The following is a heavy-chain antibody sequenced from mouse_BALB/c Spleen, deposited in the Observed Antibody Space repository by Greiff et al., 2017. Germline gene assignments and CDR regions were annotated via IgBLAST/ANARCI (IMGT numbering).Heavy chain of an antibody. Sequence: EVKLQESGAELVRSGASVKLSCTASGFNIKDYYMHWVKQRPEQGLEWIGWIDPENGDTEYAPKFQGKATMTADTSSNTAYLQLSSLTSEDTAVYYCNACHGSSYYFDYWGQGTTLTVSS. CDR1: GFNIKDYY. CDR2: IDPENGDT. V-gene: IGHV14-4*02. CDR3: NACHGSSYYFDY. D-gene: IGHD1-1*01. J-gene: IGHJ2*01.